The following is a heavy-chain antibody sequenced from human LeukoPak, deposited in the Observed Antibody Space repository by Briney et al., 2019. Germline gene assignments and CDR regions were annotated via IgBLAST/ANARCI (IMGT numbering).Heavy chain of an antibody. D-gene: IGHD1-14*01. J-gene: IGHJ4*01. CDR2: IYYSGTT. CDR3: ARITGSSVKVDY. Sequence: SQTLSLTCTVSGGSISSGDYYWSWIRQHPGKGLEWIGHIYYSGTTYYSPSLRSRVTMSVDTSKNQFSLNLSSVTAADTAVYYCARITGSSVKVDYWGQRTLVTVSS. V-gene: IGHV4-31*03. CDR1: GGSISSGDYY.